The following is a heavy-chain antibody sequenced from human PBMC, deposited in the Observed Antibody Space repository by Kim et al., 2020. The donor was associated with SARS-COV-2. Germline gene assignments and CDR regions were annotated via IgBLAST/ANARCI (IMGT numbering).Heavy chain of an antibody. V-gene: IGHV4-39*01. J-gene: IGHJ4*02. Sequence: SETLSLTCTVSGGSISSSSYYWGWIRQPPGKGLEWIGSVYYSGSTYYNPSLKSRVTISVDTSKNQFSLKLSSVTAADTAVYYCARHDPQWLLRVGYFDYWGQGTLVTVSS. CDR1: GGSISSSSYY. D-gene: IGHD5-12*01. CDR3: ARHDPQWLLRVGYFDY. CDR2: VYYSGST.